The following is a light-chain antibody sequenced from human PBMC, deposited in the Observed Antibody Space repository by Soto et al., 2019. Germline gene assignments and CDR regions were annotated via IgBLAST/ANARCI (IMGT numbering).Light chain of an antibody. Sequence: DIQMTQSPSTLSASVGDRVTITCRASQSISSWLAWYQVKPGKAPKLLMHDASSLESGVPSRFSGSGSGTEFTLTISSLQPDDFATYYCQHYNSYSEAFGQGTKVDNK. CDR2: DAS. CDR1: QSISSW. V-gene: IGKV1-5*01. J-gene: IGKJ1*01. CDR3: QHYNSYSEA.